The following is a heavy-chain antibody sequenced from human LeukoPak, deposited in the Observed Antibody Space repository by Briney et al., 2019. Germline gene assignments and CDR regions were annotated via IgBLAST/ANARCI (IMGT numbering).Heavy chain of an antibody. CDR2: INHSGST. V-gene: IGHV4-34*01. J-gene: IGHJ5*02. D-gene: IGHD3-10*01. CDR3: ARDYYGSGSHNWFDP. CDR1: GGSFSGYY. Sequence: PSETLSLTCAVYGGSFSGYYWSWIRQPPGKGLEWIGEINHSGSTNYNPSLKSRVTISVDTSKNQFSLKLSPVTAADTAVYYCARDYYGSGSHNWFDPWGQGTLVTVSS.